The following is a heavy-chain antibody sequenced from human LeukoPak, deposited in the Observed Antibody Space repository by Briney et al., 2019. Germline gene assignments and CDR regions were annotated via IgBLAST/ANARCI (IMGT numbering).Heavy chain of an antibody. V-gene: IGHV1-2*02. CDR2: INPNSGGT. J-gene: IGHJ4*02. CDR3: ARAAAAGTLD. Sequence: ASVKVSCKASGYTFTGYYMHWVRQAPGQGLEWMGWINPNSGGTNYAQKFQGRVTMTRDTSISTAYMEPSRLRSDDTAVYYCARAAAAGTLDWGQGTLVTVSS. D-gene: IGHD6-13*01. CDR1: GYTFTGYY.